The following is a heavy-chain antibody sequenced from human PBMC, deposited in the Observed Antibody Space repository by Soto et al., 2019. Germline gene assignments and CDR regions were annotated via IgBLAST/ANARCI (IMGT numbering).Heavy chain of an antibody. J-gene: IGHJ4*02. V-gene: IGHV4-31*03. D-gene: IGHD3-22*01. CDR3: ARAGYYDSSGYLTAFDY. CDR2: IYYSGST. CDR1: AGSISSGGYY. Sequence: QVQLQESGPGLVKPSQTLSLTCTVSAGSISSGGYYWSWIRQHPGKGLEWIGYIYYSGSTYYNPSLKSRVTISVDTSKNQFSLKLSSVTAADTAVYYCARAGYYDSSGYLTAFDYWGQGTLVTVSS.